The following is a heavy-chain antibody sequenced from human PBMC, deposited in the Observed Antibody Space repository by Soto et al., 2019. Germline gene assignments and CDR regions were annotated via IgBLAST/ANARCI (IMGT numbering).Heavy chain of an antibody. V-gene: IGHV1-69*02. J-gene: IGHJ5*02. CDR2: IIPNLGIM. Sequence: GAPVKVSCKTSGGTFSRYTISWVRQAPGQGLEWMGRIIPNLGIMNYAQKFQGRVTFTADTSTSTAYMELSSLTSEDTAVYYCATSDRYCSTDTCYNWFDPWGQGTLVTVSS. CDR3: ATSDRYCSTDTCYNWFDP. D-gene: IGHD2-2*01. CDR1: GGTFSRYT.